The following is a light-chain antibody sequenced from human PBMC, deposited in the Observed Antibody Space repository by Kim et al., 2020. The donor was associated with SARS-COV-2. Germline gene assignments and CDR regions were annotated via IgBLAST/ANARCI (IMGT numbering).Light chain of an antibody. V-gene: IGKV1-39*01. CDR3: QQIFDTPVI. J-gene: IGKJ5*01. CDR2: AAY. Sequence: ASVGDRVTIFCRASQTVMGYLHWYPQKPGEVPKLLIYAAYRLQTGVPSRFSGSGFGTEFSLTLNCLQPEDFATFFCQQIFDTPVIFGQGTRLEI. CDR1: QTVMGY.